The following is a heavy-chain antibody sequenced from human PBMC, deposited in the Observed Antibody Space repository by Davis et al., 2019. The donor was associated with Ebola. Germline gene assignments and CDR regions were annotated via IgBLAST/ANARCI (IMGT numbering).Heavy chain of an antibody. Sequence: ASVKVSCRASAYTFTSYYMHWVRQAPGQGLEWIGIINPSGGSTSYAQKFQGRVTMTRDTSTSTVYMELSSLRSEDTAVYYCARAKGLATRNWYFDLWGRGTLVTVSS. J-gene: IGHJ2*01. CDR2: INPSGGST. D-gene: IGHD5-12*01. V-gene: IGHV1-46*01. CDR3: ARAKGLATRNWYFDL. CDR1: AYTFTSYY.